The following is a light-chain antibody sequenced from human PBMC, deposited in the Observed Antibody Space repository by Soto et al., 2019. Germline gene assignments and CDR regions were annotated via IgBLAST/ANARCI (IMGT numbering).Light chain of an antibody. CDR3: QQYGSSPRT. J-gene: IGKJ1*01. Sequence: EVGWTQSPGTLSLSPGERATLSCRASQSVSSSYLAWYQQKPGQAPRLLIYGASSRATGIPDRSSGSGSGTDFTLTISRLEPEDFAVYYCQQYGSSPRTFGQGTKVDIK. CDR2: GAS. CDR1: QSVSSSY. V-gene: IGKV3-20*01.